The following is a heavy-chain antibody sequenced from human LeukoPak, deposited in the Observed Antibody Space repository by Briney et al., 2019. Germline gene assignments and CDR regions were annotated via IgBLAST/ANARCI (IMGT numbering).Heavy chain of an antibody. CDR3: ARYCSGASCYSGVDY. CDR1: GFTFGSYM. Sequence: GGSLRLSCAASGFTFGSYMMTWVRQAPGRGLEWVSTFCSNGGSTFYADSVKGRFTISRDNSKNTLYLQMSSLRAEDTAVYYCARYCSGASCYSGVDYWGQGTLVPVSS. J-gene: IGHJ4*02. CDR2: FCSNGGST. D-gene: IGHD2-15*01. V-gene: IGHV3-23*01.